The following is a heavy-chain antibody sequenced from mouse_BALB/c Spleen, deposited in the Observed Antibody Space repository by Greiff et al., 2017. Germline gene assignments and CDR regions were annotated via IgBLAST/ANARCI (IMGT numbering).Heavy chain of an antibody. CDR3: ARSRSMITDYAMDY. V-gene: IGHV1-52*01. D-gene: IGHD2-4*01. CDR1: GYTFTSYW. J-gene: IGHJ4*01. Sequence: QVQLKQPGAELVRPGASVKLSCKASGYTFTSYWMNWVKQRPEQGLEWIGRIDPYDSETHYNQKFKDKAILTVDKSSSTAYMQLSSLTSEDSAVYYCARSRSMITDYAMDYWGQGTSVTVSS. CDR2: IDPYDSET.